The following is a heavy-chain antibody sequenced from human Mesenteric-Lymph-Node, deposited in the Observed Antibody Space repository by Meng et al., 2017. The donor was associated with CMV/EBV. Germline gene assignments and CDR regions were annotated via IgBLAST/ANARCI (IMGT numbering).Heavy chain of an antibody. CDR2: IREDGHEK. D-gene: IGHD1-1*01. V-gene: IGHV3-7*01. Sequence: GGSLRLSCAASGFTFSNFGLHWVRQAPGKGLEWVATIREDGHEKDYVDSLEGRFTISRDNAKNSLFLQMDNLRAEDTAVYYCARSYNFAFDYWGQEILVTVSS. CDR3: ARSYNFAFDY. CDR1: GFTFSNFG. J-gene: IGHJ4*02.